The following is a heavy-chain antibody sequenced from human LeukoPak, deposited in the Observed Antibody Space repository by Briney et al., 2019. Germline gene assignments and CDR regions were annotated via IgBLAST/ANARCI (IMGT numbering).Heavy chain of an antibody. D-gene: IGHD4-17*01. CDR1: GGSTTRYY. CDR2: IYYSGST. J-gene: IGHJ6*03. CDR3: ARILSYGDYYYYYMDV. Sequence: SETLSLTCTVSGGSTTRYYWSWIRQPPGKGLEWIGYIYYSGSTNYNPSLKSRVTISVDTSKNQFSLRLSSVTAADTAVYYCARILSYGDYYYYYMDVWGKGTTVTVSS. V-gene: IGHV4-59*01.